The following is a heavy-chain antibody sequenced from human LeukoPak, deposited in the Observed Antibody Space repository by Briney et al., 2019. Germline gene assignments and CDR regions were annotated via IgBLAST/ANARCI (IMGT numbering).Heavy chain of an antibody. CDR3: AREAYDSSGYYYGGGFDY. V-gene: IGHV3-74*01. J-gene: IGHJ4*02. Sequence: PGGSLRLSCAASGFTFCRYWMHWVRQAPGKGLAWVSRINSDGSSTNYADSVKGRFTISRDNAKNTLYLQMNSLRAEDTAVYYCAREAYDSSGYYYGGGFDYWGQGTLVTVSS. CDR1: GFTFCRYW. CDR2: INSDGSST. D-gene: IGHD3-22*01.